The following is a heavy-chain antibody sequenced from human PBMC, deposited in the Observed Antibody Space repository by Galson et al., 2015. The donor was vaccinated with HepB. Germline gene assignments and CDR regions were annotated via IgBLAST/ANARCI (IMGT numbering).Heavy chain of an antibody. CDR2: LHLGDDE. D-gene: IGHD3-22*01. Sequence: PALVKPTQTLTLTCTFSGFSLSTSGVAVGWIRQPPGKALEWLSLLHLGDDERYSPSLKSRLTITKDTSKNLVGLTMTNMDPVDTATYYCAHSEANYYDSSGYSYYLDYWGQGTLVTVSS. CDR3: AHSEANYYDSSGYSYYLDY. J-gene: IGHJ4*02. CDR1: GFSLSTSGVA. V-gene: IGHV2-5*02.